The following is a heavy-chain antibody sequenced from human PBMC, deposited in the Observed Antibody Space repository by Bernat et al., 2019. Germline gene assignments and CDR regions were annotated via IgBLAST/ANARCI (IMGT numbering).Heavy chain of an antibody. CDR3: ARGPPQYCSGDGCYLGLDY. Sequence: QVQLVDSGGGVVQPGRSLRLSCAASGFTFSSYAMHWVRQAPGKGLEWVAVISFDGNNKYYADSVKGRFTISRDNSKSTLFLQMNSLRAEDTAVYYCARGPPQYCSGDGCYLGLDYWGQGTLVTVSS. V-gene: IGHV3-30-3*01. D-gene: IGHD2-15*01. J-gene: IGHJ4*02. CDR1: GFTFSSYA. CDR2: ISFDGNNK.